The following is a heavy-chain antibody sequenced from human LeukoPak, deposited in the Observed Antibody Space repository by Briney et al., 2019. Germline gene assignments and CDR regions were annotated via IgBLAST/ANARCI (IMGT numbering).Heavy chain of an antibody. CDR3: ARAQYGSGSYYGY. CDR2: ISSSSSYI. D-gene: IGHD3-10*01. Sequence: GGSLRLSCAASGFTFSSYSMNWVRQAPGKGLEWVSSISSSSSYIYYADSVKGRFTISRDNAKNSLYLQMNSLRAEDTAVYYCARAQYGSGSYYGYWGQGTLVTVSS. V-gene: IGHV3-21*01. CDR1: GFTFSSYS. J-gene: IGHJ4*02.